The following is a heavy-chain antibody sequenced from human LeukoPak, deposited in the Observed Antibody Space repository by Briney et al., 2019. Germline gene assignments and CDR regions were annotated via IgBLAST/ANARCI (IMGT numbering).Heavy chain of an antibody. CDR3: ARDVRYYYCYYMDV. V-gene: IGHV4-34*01. J-gene: IGHJ6*03. CDR1: GGSFSGYY. D-gene: IGHD6-6*01. Sequence: PSETLSLTCAVYGGSFSGYYWSWIRQPAGKGLEWIGEINHSGSTNYNPPLKSRVTISVDTSKNQFSRKLSSVTAADTAVYYCARDVRYYYCYYMDVWGKGTTVTVSS. CDR2: INHSGST.